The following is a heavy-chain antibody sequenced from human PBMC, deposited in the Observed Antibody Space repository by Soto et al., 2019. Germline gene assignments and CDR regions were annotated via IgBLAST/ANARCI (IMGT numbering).Heavy chain of an antibody. D-gene: IGHD6-13*01. J-gene: IGHJ4*02. CDR1: GFSFGIYW. CDR2: IKYDGSTT. V-gene: IGHV3-7*01. Sequence: EVQLVGSGGGLVQPGGSLRLSCAASGFSFGIYWMNWVRQAPGKGLEWVANIKYDGSTTEYVDSVKGRFTISRDNAKNSLHLQMTSLRAEDTGVYHCVAYNSKWGIHWGRGTLVSVSS. CDR3: VAYNSKWGIH.